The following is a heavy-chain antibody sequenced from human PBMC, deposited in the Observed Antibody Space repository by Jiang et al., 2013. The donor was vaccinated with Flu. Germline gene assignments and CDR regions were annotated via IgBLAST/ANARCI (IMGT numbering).Heavy chain of an antibody. CDR2: VSTNNGNT. D-gene: IGHD6-13*01. J-gene: IGHJ4*02. V-gene: IGHV1-18*01. Sequence: GAEVKKPGASVKVSCKASGCTFTSYGINWVRQAPGQGLEWMGWVSTNNGNTNYVQKLQGRVTMTTDTSTSTAYMELRSLRSDDTAVYYCARGDWSSSWGIDYWGQGTLVTVSS. CDR3: ARGDWSSSWGIDY. CDR1: GCTFTSYG.